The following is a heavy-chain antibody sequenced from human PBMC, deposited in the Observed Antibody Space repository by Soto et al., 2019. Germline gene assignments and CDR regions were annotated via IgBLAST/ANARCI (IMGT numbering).Heavy chain of an antibody. V-gene: IGHV1-69*13. Sequence: SVKVSGKAPGGTFSSYAISWVRQAPGQGLEWMGGIIPIFGTANYAQKFQGRVTITADESTSTGYMELSSLRSEDTAVYYCARSQGGSSSLDIYYYYYYGMDVWGQGTTVTVSS. CDR3: ARSQGGSSSLDIYYYYYYGMDV. CDR2: IIPIFGTA. J-gene: IGHJ6*02. CDR1: GGTFSSYA. D-gene: IGHD2-15*01.